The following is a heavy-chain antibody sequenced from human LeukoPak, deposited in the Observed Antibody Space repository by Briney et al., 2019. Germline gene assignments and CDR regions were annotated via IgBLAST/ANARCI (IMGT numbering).Heavy chain of an antibody. CDR2: IYYSGST. Sequence: SETLSLTCAVYGGSFSGYYWSWIRQPPGKGLEWIGNIYYSGSTNYNPSLKSRVTISLDTSKNQFSLKLTSVTAADTAVYYCARRWWLRGPDVLIPFDYWGQGTLVSVSS. D-gene: IGHD5-12*01. J-gene: IGHJ4*02. CDR1: GGSFSGYY. CDR3: ARRWWLRGPDVLIPFDY. V-gene: IGHV4-34*01.